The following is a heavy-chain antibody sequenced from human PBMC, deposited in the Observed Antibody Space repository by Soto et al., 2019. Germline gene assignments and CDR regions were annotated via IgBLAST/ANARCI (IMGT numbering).Heavy chain of an antibody. CDR2: IKPKTEGGTT. D-gene: IGHD2-8*01. CDR3: TRDPNPANGGC. V-gene: IGHV3-15*07. J-gene: IGHJ4*02. Sequence: EVQLVESGGGLVTPGGSLRLSCAASGFTFSNAWMNWVRQAPGKGLEWVGRIKPKTEGGTTDYAAPVKGRFTISRDDSKNTLYLQMNSLKTEDTAVYYCTRDPNPANGGCWGQGTLVTVPS. CDR1: GFTFSNAW.